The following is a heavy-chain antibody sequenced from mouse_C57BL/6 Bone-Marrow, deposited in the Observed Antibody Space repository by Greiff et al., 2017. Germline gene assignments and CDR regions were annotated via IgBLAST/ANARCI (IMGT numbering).Heavy chain of an antibody. J-gene: IGHJ3*01. Sequence: VQLQQSGPELVKPGASVKMSCKASGYTFTDYNMHWVKQSPGKSLEWIGYINPNNGGTSYNQKFKGKATLTANKSSSTAYMELRSLTSEDSAVYYCARSRGGYLDYWGQGTLVTVSA. CDR2: INPNNGGT. V-gene: IGHV1-22*01. CDR3: ARSRGGYLDY. CDR1: GYTFTDYN. D-gene: IGHD2-14*01.